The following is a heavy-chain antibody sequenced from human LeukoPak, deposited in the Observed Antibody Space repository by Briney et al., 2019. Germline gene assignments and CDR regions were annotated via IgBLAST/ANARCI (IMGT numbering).Heavy chain of an antibody. J-gene: IGHJ4*02. CDR1: GFTFSSYW. V-gene: IGHV3-7*03. Sequence: PGGSLRLSCAASGFTFSSYWMSWVRQAPGKGLEWVANIKQDGSEKYYVDSVKGRFTISRDNSKNTLYLQMNSLRADDTAVYYCARGLCGGGSCPPDYWGKGTLVTVSS. CDR3: ARGLCGGGSCPPDY. CDR2: IKQDGSEK. D-gene: IGHD2-15*01.